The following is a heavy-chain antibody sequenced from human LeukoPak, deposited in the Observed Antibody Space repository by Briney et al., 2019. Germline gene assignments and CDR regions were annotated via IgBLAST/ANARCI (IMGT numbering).Heavy chain of an antibody. Sequence: SVKVSCKASGGTFSSYAISWVRQAPGQGLEWMGGIIPIFGTANYAQKFQGRVTITTDESTSTAYMELSSLRSEDTAVYYCARGRESHYDFWGGPLDYWGQGTLVTVSS. CDR3: ARGRESHYDFWGGPLDY. J-gene: IGHJ4*02. D-gene: IGHD3-3*01. CDR1: GGTFSSYA. V-gene: IGHV1-69*05. CDR2: IIPIFGTA.